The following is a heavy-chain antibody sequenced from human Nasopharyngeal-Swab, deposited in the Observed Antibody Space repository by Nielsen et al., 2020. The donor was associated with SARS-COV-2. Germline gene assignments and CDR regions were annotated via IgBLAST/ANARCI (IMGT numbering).Heavy chain of an antibody. CDR3: ATSLQKDYFDY. V-gene: IGHV3-11*03. D-gene: IGHD3-10*01. Sequence: GESLKISCAASGFTFSDYYMSWIRPAPGKGLEWVSYISSSSSYTNYADSVKGRFTISRDNAKNSLYLQMNSLRAEDTAVYYCATSLQKDYFDYWGQGTLVTVSS. CDR1: GFTFSDYY. J-gene: IGHJ4*02. CDR2: ISSSSSYT.